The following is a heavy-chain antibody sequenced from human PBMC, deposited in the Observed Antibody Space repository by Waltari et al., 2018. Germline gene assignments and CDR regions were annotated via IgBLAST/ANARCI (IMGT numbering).Heavy chain of an antibody. V-gene: IGHV1-2*02. Sequence: VQLVQSGTEVKKPGASVKVSCQASGSRFPDYHLHWVRQTPGQGLEWLGWINPKNGDTGYAQNFLGRVTMTRDTSINTVYMDLSGLRSDDTAVFYCARDPGPIVGAPDYWGQGTLVTVSS. CDR2: INPKNGDT. CDR1: GSRFPDYH. CDR3: ARDPGPIVGAPDY. D-gene: IGHD1-26*01. J-gene: IGHJ4*02.